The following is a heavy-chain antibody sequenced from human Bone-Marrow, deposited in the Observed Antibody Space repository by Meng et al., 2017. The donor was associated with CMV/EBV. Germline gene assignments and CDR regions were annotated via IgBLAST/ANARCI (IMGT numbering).Heavy chain of an antibody. CDR3: AKDKGEDYYYGMDV. CDR2: IYSGGSST. J-gene: IGHJ6*02. V-gene: IGHV3-23*03. Sequence: GGSLRLSCAASGFTFSSYEMNWVRQAPGKGLEWVSVIYSGGSSTYYADSVKGRFTISRDNSKNTLYLQMNSLRAEDTAVYYCAKDKGEDYYYGMDVWGQGTTVTVSS. CDR1: GFTFSSYE. D-gene: IGHD2-21*01.